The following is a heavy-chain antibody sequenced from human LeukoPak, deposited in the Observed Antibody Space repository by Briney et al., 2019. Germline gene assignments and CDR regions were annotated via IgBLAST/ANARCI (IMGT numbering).Heavy chain of an antibody. J-gene: IGHJ6*02. V-gene: IGHV3-48*04. CDR1: GFTFSNAW. Sequence: GGSLRLSCAASGFTFSNAWMSWVRQAPGKGLEWVSYISSSSSTIYYADSVKGRFTISRDNAKNSLYLQMNSLRAEDTAVYYCARDRDVLLWFGELLDVWGQGTTVTVSS. CDR3: ARDRDVLLWFGELLDV. CDR2: ISSSSSTI. D-gene: IGHD3-10*01.